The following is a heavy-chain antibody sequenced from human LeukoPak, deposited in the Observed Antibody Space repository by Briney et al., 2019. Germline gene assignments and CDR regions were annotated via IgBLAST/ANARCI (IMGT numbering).Heavy chain of an antibody. J-gene: IGHJ4*02. CDR1: GFTFSSYW. CDR3: GRVTGVPAAIRGGFDY. D-gene: IGHD2-2*02. Sequence: PGGSLRLSCAASGFTFSSYWMSWVRQAPGKGLEWVANIKQDGSEKYYVDSVKGRFTISRDNAKNSLYLQMNSLRAEDTAVYYCGRVTGVPAAIRGGFDYWGQGTLVTVSS. V-gene: IGHV3-7*01. CDR2: IKQDGSEK.